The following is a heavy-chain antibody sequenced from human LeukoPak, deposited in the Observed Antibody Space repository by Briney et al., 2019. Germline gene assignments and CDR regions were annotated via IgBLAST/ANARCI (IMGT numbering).Heavy chain of an antibody. J-gene: IGHJ5*02. CDR3: ARVIGLQQSPWSLFDP. Sequence: GASVKVSCKASGYTFTGYYMHWVRQAPGQGLEWMGWINPNSGGTNYAQKFQGWVTMTRDMSISTAYMELSRLRSDDTAVYYCARVIGLQQSPWSLFDPWGQGTLVTVSS. D-gene: IGHD6-13*01. CDR1: GYTFTGYY. V-gene: IGHV1-2*04. CDR2: INPNSGGT.